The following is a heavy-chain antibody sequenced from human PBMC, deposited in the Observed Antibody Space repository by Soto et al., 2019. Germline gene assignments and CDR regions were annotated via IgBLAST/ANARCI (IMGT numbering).Heavy chain of an antibody. J-gene: IGHJ6*02. CDR1: GGTFSSYA. D-gene: IGHD2-2*01. V-gene: IGHV1-69*12. Sequence: QVQLVQSGAEVKKPGSSVKVSCKTSGGTFSSYAISWVRQAPGQGLEWMGGIIPIFDTANYAKKFQGRVTITADESTSTAYMELSSMISEDTAVYYCARHDCISSSCYYYYYYSMDFWGQGTTVTVSS. CDR2: IIPIFDTA. CDR3: ARHDCISSSCYYYYYYSMDF.